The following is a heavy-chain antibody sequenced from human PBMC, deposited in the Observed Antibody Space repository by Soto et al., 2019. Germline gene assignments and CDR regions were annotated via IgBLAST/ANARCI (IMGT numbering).Heavy chain of an antibody. CDR3: ARDPSYYGMDV. J-gene: IGHJ6*02. Sequence: ASVKVSCKASGYTFTIYVMHWVRQAPGQRLEWMGWINAGNGNTKYSQKFQGRVTITRDTSASTAYMELSSLRSEDTAVYFCARDPSYYGMDVWGQGTTVTVSS. CDR2: INAGNGNT. V-gene: IGHV1-3*01. CDR1: GYTFTIYV.